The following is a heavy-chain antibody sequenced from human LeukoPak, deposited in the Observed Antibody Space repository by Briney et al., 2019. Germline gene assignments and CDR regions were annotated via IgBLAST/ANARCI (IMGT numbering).Heavy chain of an antibody. D-gene: IGHD6-6*01. Sequence: PSQTLSLTCTVSGGSISSGGYYWSWIRQHPRKGLEWLGYIYYSGSTYYNPSLKSRVTISVDTSKNQFSLKLSSVTAADTAVYYCARGDTQPYAKYSSSLAKPYFDYWGQGTLVTVSS. CDR1: GGSISSGGYY. J-gene: IGHJ4*02. CDR2: IYYSGST. V-gene: IGHV4-31*03. CDR3: ARGDTQPYAKYSSSLAKPYFDY.